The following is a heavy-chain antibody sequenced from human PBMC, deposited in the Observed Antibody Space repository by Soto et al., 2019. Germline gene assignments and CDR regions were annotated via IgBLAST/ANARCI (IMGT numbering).Heavy chain of an antibody. J-gene: IGHJ4*02. CDR2: MYSGGTT. V-gene: IGHV3-53*01. Sequence: EVQLVESGGGLIQPGGSLRLSCAASGFTVSSNYMTWVRQAPGKGLEWVSVMYSGGTTYYADSVKGRFTISRDNSKNTLYLQMNSLRAEDKAVYHCARATSDRAMVFDYWGQGTLVTVSS. D-gene: IGHD5-18*01. CDR3: ARATSDRAMVFDY. CDR1: GFTVSSNY.